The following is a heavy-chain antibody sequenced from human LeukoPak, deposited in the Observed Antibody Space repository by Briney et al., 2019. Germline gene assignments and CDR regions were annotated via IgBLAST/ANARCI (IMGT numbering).Heavy chain of an antibody. Sequence: PGESLMISCKGSGYSFASYWIAWVRQMPGKGLEWMGVIYPGTADITYSPSFQGQVTISADKSVSTAYLHWSSLKASDTAIYYCARHLSSTTSCPTYWGQGTLVTVSS. D-gene: IGHD2-2*01. J-gene: IGHJ4*02. CDR2: IYPGTADI. CDR1: GYSFASYW. V-gene: IGHV5-51*01. CDR3: ARHLSSTTSCPTY.